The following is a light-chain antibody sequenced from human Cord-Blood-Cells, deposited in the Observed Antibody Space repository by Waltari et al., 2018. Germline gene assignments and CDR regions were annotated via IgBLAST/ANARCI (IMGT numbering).Light chain of an antibody. CDR3: QQYNSYTFYT. V-gene: IGKV1-5*03. CDR2: KES. J-gene: IGKJ2*01. CDR1: QSISSW. Sequence: DIQMTQSPSTLSASVEDRVTITCRASQSISSWLAWYQQKQGKAPEHLLYKESSLKSGVPSRLSGSGTGTEFALTISSLQPDDVATYSCQQYNSYTFYTFGQGTKLEIK.